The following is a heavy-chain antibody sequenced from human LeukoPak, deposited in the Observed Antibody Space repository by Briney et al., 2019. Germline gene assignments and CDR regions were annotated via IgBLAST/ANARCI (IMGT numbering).Heavy chain of an antibody. Sequence: ASVKVSCKASGYTFTSYDMHWVRQAPGQRLEWMGWINAGNGNTKYSQEFQGRVTITRDTSASTAYMELSSLRSEDMAVYYCARSRITMVRGAAGYFDYWGQGTLVTVSS. CDR3: ARSRITMVRGAAGYFDY. CDR1: GYTFTSYD. J-gene: IGHJ4*02. D-gene: IGHD3-10*01. CDR2: INAGNGNT. V-gene: IGHV1-3*03.